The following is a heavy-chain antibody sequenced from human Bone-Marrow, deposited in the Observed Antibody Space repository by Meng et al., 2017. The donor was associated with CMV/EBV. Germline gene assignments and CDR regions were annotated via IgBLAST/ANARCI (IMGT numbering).Heavy chain of an antibody. CDR1: GYTFTGFG. V-gene: IGHV1-18*01. CDR2: ISGYNGNA. J-gene: IGHJ4*02. D-gene: IGHD6-6*01. CDR3: ARGLAARPPEY. Sequence: ASVKVSCKASGYTFTGFGITWVRQAPGQGLEWMGWISGYNGNANYAQKFQGRISMTTDTSTNTAYMELSSLRSEDTAVYYCARGLAARPPEYWGQGTLVTVSS.